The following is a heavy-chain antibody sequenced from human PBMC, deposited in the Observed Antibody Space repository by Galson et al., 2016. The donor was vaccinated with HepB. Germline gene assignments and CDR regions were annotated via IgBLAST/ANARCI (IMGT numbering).Heavy chain of an antibody. CDR2: IYHSGTA. CDR3: AGKPVYYSNNNWFDP. CDR1: GGSFSGSY. Sequence: SETLSLTCAVYGGSFSGSYWSRLRQSPGKGLEWIGEIYHSGTANYNPSLKSRVTMSVATSKSPFSLKLRSVTAADPAVYYCAGKPVYYSNNNWFDPWGQGTLVTVSS. D-gene: IGHD4-11*01. J-gene: IGHJ5*02. V-gene: IGHV4-34*01.